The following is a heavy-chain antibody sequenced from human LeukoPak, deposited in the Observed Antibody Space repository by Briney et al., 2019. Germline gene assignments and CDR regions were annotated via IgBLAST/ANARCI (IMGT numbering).Heavy chain of an antibody. V-gene: IGHV1-8*01. CDR1: GYTFTSYD. CDR3: ARARRRWLQLVDY. J-gene: IGHJ4*02. D-gene: IGHD5-24*01. CDR2: MNPNSGNT. Sequence: ASVKVSCKASGYTFTSYDINWVRQATGQGLEWMGWMNPNSGNTGYAQKFQGRVTMTRNTSMSTAYMELSSLRSEDTAVYYCARARRRWLQLVDYWGQGTLVTVSS.